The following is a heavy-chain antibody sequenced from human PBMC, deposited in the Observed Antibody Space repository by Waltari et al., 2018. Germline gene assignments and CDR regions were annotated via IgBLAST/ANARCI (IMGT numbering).Heavy chain of an antibody. CDR2: ISWNSGSI. J-gene: IGHJ4*02. Sequence: EVQLVESGGGLVQPGRSLRLSCAASGFTFDDYAMHWVRQAPGKGLEWVSGISWNSGSIGYADSVKGRFTISRDNAKNSLYLQMNSLRAEDTALYYCAKDSFASSSSGVYDYWGQGTLVTVSS. D-gene: IGHD6-6*01. CDR1: GFTFDDYA. CDR3: AKDSFASSSSGVYDY. V-gene: IGHV3-9*01.